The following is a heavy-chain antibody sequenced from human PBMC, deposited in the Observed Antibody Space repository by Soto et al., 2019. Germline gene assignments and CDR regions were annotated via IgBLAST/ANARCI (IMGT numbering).Heavy chain of an antibody. D-gene: IGHD3-22*01. J-gene: IGHJ4*02. CDR2: ISAYNGNT. CDR3: ARDPAADYYDSSGPRPIDY. V-gene: IGHV1-18*01. CDR1: GYTFTSYG. Sequence: ASVKVSCKASGYTFTSYGISWVRQAPGQGLEWMGWISAYNGNTNYAQKLQGRVTMTTDTSTSTAYMELRSLRSDDTAVYYCARDPAADYYDSSGPRPIDYWGQGTLVTVSS.